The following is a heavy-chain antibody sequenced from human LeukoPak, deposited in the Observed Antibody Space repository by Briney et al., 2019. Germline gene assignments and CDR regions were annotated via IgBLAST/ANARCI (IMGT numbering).Heavy chain of an antibody. CDR3: ARGWPFDY. Sequence: PSETLSLTCTVSGGSISTYPWSWIRQPPGKGLEWIGYIYYSGDTNYNRSLKSRVTISIDTSKNHFSLKLSSVTAADTAVYYCARGWPFDYWGQGTLSPSPQ. CDR2: IYYSGDT. CDR1: GGSISTYP. J-gene: IGHJ4*02. V-gene: IGHV4-59*01.